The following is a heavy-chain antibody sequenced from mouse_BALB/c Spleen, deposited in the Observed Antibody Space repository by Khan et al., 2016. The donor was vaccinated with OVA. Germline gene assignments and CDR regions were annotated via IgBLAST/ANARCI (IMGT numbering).Heavy chain of an antibody. CDR1: GYTFTDYY. Sequence: QVQLQQSAAELARPGASVKLSCKASGYTFTDYYINWVKQRTEQGLEWIGEISPGSGDTYYNERFKGKATLTADKSSSTAYMQLSSLTSEASAVYFCARRNYFGYTFAYWGQGTLVTVSA. CDR2: ISPGSGDT. V-gene: IGHV1-77*01. D-gene: IGHD1-2*01. J-gene: IGHJ3*01. CDR3: ARRNYFGYTFAY.